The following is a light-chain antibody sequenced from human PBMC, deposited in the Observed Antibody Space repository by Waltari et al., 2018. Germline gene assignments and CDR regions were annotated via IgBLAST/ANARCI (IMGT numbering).Light chain of an antibody. Sequence: EVVMTQSPATLSVSPGERATLSCRASQSVRPNLAWSQQKPGQAPRLLIYGAVVRATDIPARFSGSGSGTEFTLTISSLQSEDFAVYYCHQYNDWPPTFGQGTTVEIK. J-gene: IGKJ1*01. CDR1: QSVRPN. V-gene: IGKV3-15*01. CDR2: GAV. CDR3: HQYNDWPPT.